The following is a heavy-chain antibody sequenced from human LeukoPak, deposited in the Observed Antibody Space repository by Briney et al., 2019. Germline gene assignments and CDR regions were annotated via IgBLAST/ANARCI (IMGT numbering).Heavy chain of an antibody. CDR1: GGSISSGSYY. J-gene: IGHJ3*02. D-gene: IGHD3-22*01. CDR2: IYTSGST. CDR3: ARVGSKDYYDSSGYYYGAFDI. Sequence: SETLSLTCTVSGGSISSGSYYWSWIRQPAGKGLEWIGRIYTSGSTNYNPSLKSRVTTSVDTSKNQFSLKLSSVTAADTAVYYCARVGSKDYYDSSGYYYGAFDIWGQGTMVIVSS. V-gene: IGHV4-61*02.